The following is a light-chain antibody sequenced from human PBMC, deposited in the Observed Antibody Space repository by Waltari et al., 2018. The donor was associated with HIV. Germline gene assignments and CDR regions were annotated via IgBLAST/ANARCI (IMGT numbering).Light chain of an antibody. CDR1: QDIKTE. CDR2: AAS. J-gene: IGKJ4*01. V-gene: IGKV1-39*01. Sequence: DIQMTQSPSSLSASPGDTITITCRTSQDIKTELNWYQQKPGTAPKLLVYAASGFQSGVPALISGSGSGTDFTLTINTLQPDDSATYVCQQSHSVPFTFGAGTKVDVK. CDR3: QQSHSVPFT.